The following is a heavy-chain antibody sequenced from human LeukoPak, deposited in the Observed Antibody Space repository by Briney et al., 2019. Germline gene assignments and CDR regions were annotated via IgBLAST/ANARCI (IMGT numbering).Heavy chain of an antibody. V-gene: IGHV3-15*01. CDR1: GFTFNNAW. CDR3: TTGSNRYDSSDFDH. Sequence: PGGSLRLSCVASGFTFNNAWMNWVRQAPGKGLEWVGRIYRKTDGGTTEHAAPVKGRFTISRDDSKNTLYLQMNSLKTEDTAVYYCTTGSNRYDSSDFDHWGQGTLVTFSS. CDR2: IYRKTDGGTT. D-gene: IGHD3-22*01. J-gene: IGHJ4*02.